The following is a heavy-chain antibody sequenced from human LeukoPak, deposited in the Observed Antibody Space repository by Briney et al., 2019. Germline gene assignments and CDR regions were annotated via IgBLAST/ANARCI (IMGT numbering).Heavy chain of an antibody. D-gene: IGHD3-10*01. Sequence: GASVKVSCKASGYTFTGYYMHWVRQAPGQGLEWMGWINPNSGGTNYAQKFQGRVTMTRDTSISTAYMELSRLRSDDTAVYYCARNFMVRGVPYWFDPWGQGTLVTVSS. CDR3: ARNFMVRGVPYWFDP. CDR2: INPNSGGT. J-gene: IGHJ5*02. V-gene: IGHV1-2*02. CDR1: GYTFTGYY.